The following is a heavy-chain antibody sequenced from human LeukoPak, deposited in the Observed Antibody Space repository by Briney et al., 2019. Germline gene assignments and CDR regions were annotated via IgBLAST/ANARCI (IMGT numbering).Heavy chain of an antibody. D-gene: IGHD5-24*01. Sequence: GGSLRLSCTASKFTFSSFWMSWVRQAPGKGLEWVANINQDGSDKNYVDSVKGRFTISRDNAKNTLYLQMNSLRAEDTAVHYCARVDGYNVYNWFDPWGQGTLVTVSS. CDR1: KFTFSSFW. J-gene: IGHJ5*02. CDR3: ARVDGYNVYNWFDP. V-gene: IGHV3-7*01. CDR2: INQDGSDK.